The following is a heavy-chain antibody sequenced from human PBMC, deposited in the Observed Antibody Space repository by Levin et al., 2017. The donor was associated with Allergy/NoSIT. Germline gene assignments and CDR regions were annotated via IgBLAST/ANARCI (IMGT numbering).Heavy chain of an antibody. CDR2: IKQDGSEK. Sequence: GESLKISCAASGFTFSSYWMSWVRQAPGKGLEWVANIKQDGSEKYYVDSVKGRFTISRDNAKNSLYLQMNSLRAEDTAVYYCARDRTAYYDFWSGRGVDYWGQGTLVTVSS. CDR3: ARDRTAYYDFWSGRGVDY. D-gene: IGHD3-3*01. J-gene: IGHJ4*02. CDR1: GFTFSSYW. V-gene: IGHV3-7*01.